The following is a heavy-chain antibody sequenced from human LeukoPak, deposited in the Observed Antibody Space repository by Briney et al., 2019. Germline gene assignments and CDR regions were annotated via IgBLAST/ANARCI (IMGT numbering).Heavy chain of an antibody. CDR3: ARDRLGPPFDY. CDR1: GFTFSSYS. D-gene: IGHD3-10*01. CDR2: ISSSSSTI. V-gene: IGHV3-48*02. Sequence: GGSLRLSCAASGFTFSSYSMNWVRQAPGKGLEWVSYISSSSSTIYYADSVKGRFTISRDNAKNSLYLQMNSLRDGDTAVYYCARDRLGPPFDYWGQGTLVTVSS. J-gene: IGHJ4*02.